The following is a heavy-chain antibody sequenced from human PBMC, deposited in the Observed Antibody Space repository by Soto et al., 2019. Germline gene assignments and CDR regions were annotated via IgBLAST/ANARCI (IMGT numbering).Heavy chain of an antibody. V-gene: IGHV4-30-2*01. D-gene: IGHD2-2*01. J-gene: IGHJ4*02. Sequence: QLQLQESGSGLVKPSQTLSLTCAVSGGSISSGGYSWSWIRQPPGKGLEWIGYIYHSGSTYYHPSLKRRATISLDRSKNQFSLKLSSVTAADTAVYYCAGGRSGTRRDYWGQGTLVTVSS. CDR1: GGSISSGGYS. CDR3: AGGRSGTRRDY. CDR2: IYHSGST.